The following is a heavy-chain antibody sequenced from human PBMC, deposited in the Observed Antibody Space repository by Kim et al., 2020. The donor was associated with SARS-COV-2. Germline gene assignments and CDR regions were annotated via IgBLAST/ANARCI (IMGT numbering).Heavy chain of an antibody. CDR1: GGSISSYY. V-gene: IGHV4-59*01. D-gene: IGHD6-13*01. CDR3: ARQAAAGLYYFDY. J-gene: IGHJ4*02. Sequence: SETLSLTCTVSGGSISSYYWSWIRQPPGKGLEWIGYIYYSGSTNYNPSLKSRVTISVDTSKNQFSLKLSSVTAADTAVYYCARQAAAGLYYFDYWGQGTLVTVSS. CDR2: IYYSGST.